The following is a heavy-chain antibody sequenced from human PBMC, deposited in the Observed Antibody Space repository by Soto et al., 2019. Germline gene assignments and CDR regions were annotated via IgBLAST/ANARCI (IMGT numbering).Heavy chain of an antibody. V-gene: IGHV3-30*18. CDR2: ISFDGTNK. CDR1: GFTFSSFG. Sequence: QVQLVESGGGVVQPGRSLKLTCAASGFTFSSFGMHWVRQVPGKGLEWVAHISFDGTNKYFVDSVKGRFTISRDNSKNTLYLQMNSLRPEDTAVYYCAKAFTVGPYYAALDVWGEGTMVTVSS. J-gene: IGHJ3*01. CDR3: AKAFTVGPYYAALDV. D-gene: IGHD3-10*01.